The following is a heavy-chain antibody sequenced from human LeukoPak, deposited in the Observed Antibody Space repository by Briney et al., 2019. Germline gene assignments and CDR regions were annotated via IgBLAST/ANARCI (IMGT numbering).Heavy chain of an antibody. Sequence: GGSLRLSCAASGFTFSSYGMHWVRQAPGKGLEWVAVIWCGGSNKYYADSVTGRFTVSRDNSKNILYLQMNSLRAEDTAVYYCAKEPRYSSSWYGDYWGQGTLVTVSS. J-gene: IGHJ4*02. D-gene: IGHD6-13*01. CDR3: AKEPRYSSSWYGDY. CDR2: IWCGGSNK. V-gene: IGHV3-33*06. CDR1: GFTFSSYG.